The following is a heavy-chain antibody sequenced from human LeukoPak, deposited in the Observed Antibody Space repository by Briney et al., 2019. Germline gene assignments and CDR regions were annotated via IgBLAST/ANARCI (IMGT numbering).Heavy chain of an antibody. CDR2: ISSSSSYI. V-gene: IGHV3-21*01. D-gene: IGHD1-1*01. CDR1: GFTFSSYS. Sequence: GGSLRLSCAASGFTFSSYSMNWVRQAPGKGLEWVSSISSSSSYIYYADSVKGRFTISRDNAENSLYLQMNSLRAEDTAVYYCARHGGTSYRPPDDYWGQGTLVTVSS. J-gene: IGHJ4*02. CDR3: ARHGGTSYRPPDDY.